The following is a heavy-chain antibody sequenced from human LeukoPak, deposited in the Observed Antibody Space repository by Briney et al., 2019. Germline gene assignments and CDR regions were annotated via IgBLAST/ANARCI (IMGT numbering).Heavy chain of an antibody. CDR1: GATLRDDY. Sequence: PGGSLRLSCAASGATLRDDYMSWFRQAPGKGLEWVAYISRSGNTIYYAVSVKGRFTISRDEAENSLFLQMNSLRAEDTAVYYCARQAYDAFDIWGQGTMVTVS. CDR3: ARQAYDAFDI. CDR2: ISRSGNTI. V-gene: IGHV3-11*04. J-gene: IGHJ3*02.